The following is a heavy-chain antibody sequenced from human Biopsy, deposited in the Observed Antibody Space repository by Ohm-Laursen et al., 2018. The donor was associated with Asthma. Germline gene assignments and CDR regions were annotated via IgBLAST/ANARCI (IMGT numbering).Heavy chain of an antibody. V-gene: IGHV3-9*01. D-gene: IGHD7-27*01. J-gene: IGHJ3*01. CDR3: TKDTGELGMSAFDV. Sequence: SLRLSCTASGFTVSRDHMFWVRQAPGKGLEWVASVSWNSRDIAYADSVRGRFAISRDNAKNSLCLQMNSLRVEDTAFYHCTKDTGELGMSAFDVWGQGTMVAVSS. CDR1: GFTVSRDH. CDR2: VSWNSRDI.